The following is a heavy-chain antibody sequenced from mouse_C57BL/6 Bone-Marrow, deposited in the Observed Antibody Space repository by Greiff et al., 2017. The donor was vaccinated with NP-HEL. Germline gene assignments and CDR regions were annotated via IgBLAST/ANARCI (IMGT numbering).Heavy chain of an antibody. V-gene: IGHV1-80*01. Sequence: QVQLKESGAELVKPGASVKISCKASGYEFSNYWMNWVKQRPGKGLEWIGQIYPGDGDTNYNGTFKDKATLTADKSSSTAYMQLSRLTSEDSAVYFCARGAYWGQGTLVTVSA. CDR3: ARGAY. CDR2: IYPGDGDT. CDR1: GYEFSNYW. J-gene: IGHJ3*01.